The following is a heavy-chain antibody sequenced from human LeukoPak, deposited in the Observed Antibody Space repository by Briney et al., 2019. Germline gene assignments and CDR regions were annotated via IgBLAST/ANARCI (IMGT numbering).Heavy chain of an antibody. D-gene: IGHD3-9*01. J-gene: IGHJ4*02. CDR1: GFTFSSHG. CDR3: AKDTNYDILDY. Sequence: GGSLRLSCAASGFTFSSHGMHWVRQAPGKGLEWVAVISYDGSNKYYADSVKGRFTISRDNSKNTLYLQMNSLRAEDTAVYYCAKDTNYDILDYWGQGTLVTVSS. CDR2: ISYDGSNK. V-gene: IGHV3-30*18.